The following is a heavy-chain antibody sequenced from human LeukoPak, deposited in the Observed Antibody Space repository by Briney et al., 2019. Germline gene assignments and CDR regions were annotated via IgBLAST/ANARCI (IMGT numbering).Heavy chain of an antibody. CDR2: INHSGST. D-gene: IGHD2-8*01. V-gene: IGHV4-34*01. CDR3: ARGSPYCTNGVCYFDH. Sequence: PSETLSLTCAVYGGSFSGYYWSWIRQPPGKGLEWIGEINHSGSTNYNPSLKSRVTISVDTSKNQFSLKLSSVTAADTAVYYCARGSPYCTNGVCYFDHWGQGTLVTVSS. J-gene: IGHJ4*02. CDR1: GGSFSGYY.